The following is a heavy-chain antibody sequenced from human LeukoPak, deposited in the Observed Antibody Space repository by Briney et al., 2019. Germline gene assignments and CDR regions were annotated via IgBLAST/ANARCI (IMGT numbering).Heavy chain of an antibody. CDR2: IWYDGSNK. V-gene: IGHV3-33*01. D-gene: IGHD6-13*01. CDR1: GFTFSSYG. J-gene: IGHJ6*02. Sequence: GRSLRLSCVASGFTFSSYGMHWVRQAPGKGLEWVAVIWYDGSNKYYADSVEGRFTISRDNSKNTLYLQMNSLRAEDTAVYYCVRDIAAAGAYGMDVWGQGTTVTVSS. CDR3: VRDIAAAGAYGMDV.